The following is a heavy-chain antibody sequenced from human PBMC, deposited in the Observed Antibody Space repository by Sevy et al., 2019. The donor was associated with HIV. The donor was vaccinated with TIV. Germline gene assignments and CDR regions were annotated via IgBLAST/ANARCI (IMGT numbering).Heavy chain of an antibody. J-gene: IGHJ6*03. CDR3: ARDARPNSSGWINYYYYYMDV. D-gene: IGHD6-19*01. CDR2: IYTSGST. V-gene: IGHV4-4*07. CDR1: GGSISSYY. Sequence: SETLSLTCTVSGGSISSYYWSWIRQPAGKGLEWIGRIYTSGSTNDNPSLKSRVTMSVATSKNQFSLRLISVPAADTAVYYCARDARPNSSGWINYYYYYMDVWGKGTTVTVSS.